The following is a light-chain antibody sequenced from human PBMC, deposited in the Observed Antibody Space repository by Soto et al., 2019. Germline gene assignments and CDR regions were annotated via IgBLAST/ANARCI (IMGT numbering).Light chain of an antibody. J-gene: IGKJ1*01. Sequence: IGVTMSAASVSVYPGERATLSCRGSQSVGGDVAGYQQKPGQAPRLLIYGASNRATGIPDRFSGSGSGTDFTLTISRLEPEDFPVYYGQQYFSSGTFGQGTKVDIK. CDR2: GAS. V-gene: IGKV3-20*01. CDR3: QQYFSSGT. CDR1: QSVGGD.